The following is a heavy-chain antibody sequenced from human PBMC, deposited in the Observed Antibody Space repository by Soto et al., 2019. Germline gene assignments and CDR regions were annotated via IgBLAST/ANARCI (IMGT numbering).Heavy chain of an antibody. CDR3: ARDRDRGDYYYYYMDV. Sequence: QVHLVQSGAEVKKPGASVKISCEASGYPFSDYAIHWVRQAPGQRLEWMGRINAGNGNTEYSQPFQGSLTITRDSSARTAFMELGSLTSDDSAVYFCARDRDRGDYYYYYMDVWGRGTTVIVSS. D-gene: IGHD3-10*01. J-gene: IGHJ6*03. CDR2: INAGNGNT. CDR1: GYPFSDYA. V-gene: IGHV1-3*01.